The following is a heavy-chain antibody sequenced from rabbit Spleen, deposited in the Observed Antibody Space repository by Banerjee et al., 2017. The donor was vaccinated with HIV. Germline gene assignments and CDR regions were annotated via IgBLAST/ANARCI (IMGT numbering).Heavy chain of an antibody. V-gene: IGHV1S45*01. CDR3: ARDLAGVIGWNFNL. CDR2: IYGGDGTST. Sequence: QEQLVESGGDLVQPEGSLTLTCTASGFSFSNNYYMCWVRQAPGKGLEWIACIYGGDGTSTAYANWAKGRFTMSKTSSTTVTLQMTSLTAADTATYFCARDLAGVIGWNFNLWGPGTLVTVS. D-gene: IGHD4-1*01. CDR1: GFSFSNNYY. J-gene: IGHJ4*01.